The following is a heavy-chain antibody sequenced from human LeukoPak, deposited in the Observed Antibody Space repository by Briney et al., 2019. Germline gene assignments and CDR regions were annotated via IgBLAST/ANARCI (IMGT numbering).Heavy chain of an antibody. V-gene: IGHV3-30*02. CDR1: GFTFSSYG. J-gene: IGHJ4*02. Sequence: GGSLRLSCAASGFTFSSYGMHWVRQAPGKGLEWVAFIRYDGSNKYYADSVKGRFTISRDNSKNTLYLQMNSLRAEDTAVYYCAKALVINAYYFDYWGQRTLVTVSS. CDR2: IRYDGSNK. CDR3: AKALVINAYYFDY. D-gene: IGHD3-9*01.